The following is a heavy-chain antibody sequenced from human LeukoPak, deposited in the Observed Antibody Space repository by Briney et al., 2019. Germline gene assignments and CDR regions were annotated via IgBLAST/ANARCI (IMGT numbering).Heavy chain of an antibody. V-gene: IGHV4-59*08. CDR3: ARRIYRTFYFDY. CDR2: TFYNGGT. Sequence: SETLSLTCTVSGASIYSYYWSWIRQPPGKGLEWIGYTFYNGGTNYNPSLKSRVTISLDTSKNQFSLKLSPVTAADTAVYFCARRIYRTFYFDYWGQGTLVTVSS. J-gene: IGHJ4*02. D-gene: IGHD1-14*01. CDR1: GASIYSYY.